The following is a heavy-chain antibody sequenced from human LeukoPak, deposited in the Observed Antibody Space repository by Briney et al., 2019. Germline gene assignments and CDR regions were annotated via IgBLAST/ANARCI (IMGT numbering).Heavy chain of an antibody. D-gene: IGHD2-15*01. V-gene: IGHV4-31*03. Sequence: SQTLSLTCTVSGGSLSSGGYYWSWIRQHPGKGLEWIGYIYYSGSTYYNPSLKSRVTISVDTSKNQFSLKLSSVTAADTAVYYCARVLLGYCSGGSCYSPYFDYWGQGTLVTVSS. CDR3: ARVLLGYCSGGSCYSPYFDY. J-gene: IGHJ4*02. CDR1: GGSLSSGGYY. CDR2: IYYSGST.